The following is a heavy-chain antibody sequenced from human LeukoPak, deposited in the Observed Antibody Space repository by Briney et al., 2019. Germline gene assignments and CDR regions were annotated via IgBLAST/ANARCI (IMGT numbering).Heavy chain of an antibody. CDR3: ILAAAGPAY. D-gene: IGHD6-13*01. CDR2: NRNKANNYTP. J-gene: IGHJ4*02. V-gene: IGHV3-72*01. Sequence: GGSLRLSCAASGFTFSDHYIDWVRQAPGKGLEWIGRNRNKANNYTPEYAASVKGRFTISRDDSKNSLYLQMNSLKTEDTAVYYCILAAAGPAYWGQGTLVTVSS. CDR1: GFTFSDHY.